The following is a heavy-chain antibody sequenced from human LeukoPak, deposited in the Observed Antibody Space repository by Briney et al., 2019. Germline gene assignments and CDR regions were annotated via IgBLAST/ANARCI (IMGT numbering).Heavy chain of an antibody. J-gene: IGHJ4*02. D-gene: IGHD6-13*01. Sequence: ASVKVSCKASGYTFTGYYMHWVRQAPGQGLEWMGRINPNSGGTSYAQKFQGRVTMTRDTSISTAYMGLSRLRSDDTAVYYCARLGRYGSWYGYWGQGTLVTVSS. V-gene: IGHV1-2*06. CDR1: GYTFTGYY. CDR3: ARLGRYGSWYGY. CDR2: INPNSGGT.